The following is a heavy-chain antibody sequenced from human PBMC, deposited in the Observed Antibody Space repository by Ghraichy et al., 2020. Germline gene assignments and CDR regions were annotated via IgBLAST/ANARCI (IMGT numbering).Heavy chain of an antibody. CDR2: IFYTGST. CDR1: GGSISSYY. V-gene: IGHV4-59*01. D-gene: IGHD2-2*02. CDR3: ARVRCTSTGCYTRFTFAY. Sequence: ESLNISCTVSGGSISSYYWSWIRQPPGKGLEWIGYIFYTGSTNYNPSLESRVTISVDTSKNQFSLNLSSVTAADTAVYYCARVRCTSTGCYTRFTFAYWAHGTLVTVS. J-gene: IGHJ4*01.